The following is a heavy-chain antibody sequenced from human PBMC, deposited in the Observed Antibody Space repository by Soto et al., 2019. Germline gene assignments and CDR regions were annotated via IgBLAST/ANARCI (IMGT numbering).Heavy chain of an antibody. V-gene: IGHV1-69*01. D-gene: IGHD3-22*01. J-gene: IGHJ4*02. Sequence: QVQLVQSGAEVKKPGSSVKVSCKASGGTFSSNTITRVRQAPGQGLEWMGGITPMFGTPNYAQKFRGRVTITADESTNTAYMELSSLRSEDTAMYFCARDGTLYDSRAYYYLYWGQGTLVTVSS. CDR3: ARDGTLYDSRAYYYLY. CDR1: GGTFSSNT. CDR2: ITPMFGTP.